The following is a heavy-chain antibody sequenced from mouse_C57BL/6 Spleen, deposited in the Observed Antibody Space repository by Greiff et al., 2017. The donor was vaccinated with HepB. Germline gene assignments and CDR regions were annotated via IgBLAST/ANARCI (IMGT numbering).Heavy chain of an antibody. CDR2: INPSNGDT. V-gene: IGHV1-53*01. J-gene: IGHJ2*01. Sequence: QVQLQQPGTELVKPGASVKLSCKASGYTFTSYWMHWVKQRPGQGLEWIGNINPSNGDTNYNEKFKSKATLTVDKSSSTAYMQLSSLTSEDSAVYYCAREGKFIPTVVATPFDYWGQGTTLTVSS. D-gene: IGHD1-1*01. CDR1: GYTFTSYW. CDR3: AREGKFIPTVVATPFDY.